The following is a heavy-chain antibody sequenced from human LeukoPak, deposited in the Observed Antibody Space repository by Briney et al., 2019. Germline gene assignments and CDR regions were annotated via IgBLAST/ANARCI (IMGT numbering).Heavy chain of an antibody. J-gene: IGHJ3*02. CDR3: TTHTTPYYDFWSGYYTVDAFDI. D-gene: IGHD3-3*01. CDR1: GFTFSNAW. CDR2: IKSKTDGGTT. V-gene: IGHV3-15*01. Sequence: GGSLRLSCAASGFTFSNAWMSWVRQAPGKGLEWVGRIKSKTDGGTTDYAAPVKGRFTISRDDSKNTLYLQMNSLKTEDTAVYYCTTHTTPYYDFWSGYYTVDAFDIWGQGTMVTVSS.